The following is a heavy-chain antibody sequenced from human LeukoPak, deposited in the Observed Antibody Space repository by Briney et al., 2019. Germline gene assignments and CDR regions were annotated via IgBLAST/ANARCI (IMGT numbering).Heavy chain of an antibody. CDR3: AKDRESMVRDGAFDI. V-gene: IGHV3-30*18. J-gene: IGHJ3*02. Sequence: PGGSLRLSCAASGFTFSNYGIHWVRQAPGKGLEWVAVISYDGSNKYYADSVKGRFTISRDNSKNTLYLQMNSPRAEDTAVYYCAKDRESMVRDGAFDIWGQGTMVSVSS. CDR1: GFTFSNYG. D-gene: IGHD3-10*02. CDR2: ISYDGSNK.